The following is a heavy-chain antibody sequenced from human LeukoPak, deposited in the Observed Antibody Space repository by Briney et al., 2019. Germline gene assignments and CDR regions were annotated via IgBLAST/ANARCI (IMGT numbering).Heavy chain of an antibody. J-gene: IGHJ6*02. Sequence: SETLSLTCAVYGGPFSGYYWSWIRQPPGKGLEWIGEINHSGSTNYNPSLKSRVTISVDTSKNQFSLKLSSVTAADTAVYYCARGLDYYGMDVWGQGTTVTVSS. CDR1: GGPFSGYY. CDR2: INHSGST. CDR3: ARGLDYYGMDV. V-gene: IGHV4-34*01.